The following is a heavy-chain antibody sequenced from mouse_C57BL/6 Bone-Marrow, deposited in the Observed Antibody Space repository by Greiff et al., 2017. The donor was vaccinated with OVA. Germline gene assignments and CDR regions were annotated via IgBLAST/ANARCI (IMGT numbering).Heavy chain of an antibody. J-gene: IGHJ4*01. V-gene: IGHV1-81*01. CDR1: CYTFTSYG. Sequence: VQLQQSGAELARPGASVKLSCKASCYTFTSYGISWVKQRTGQGLEWIGEIYPRSGNTYYNEKFKGTATLTADKSSSTAYMELRSLTSEDSAVYFCARTYDYYYYAMDYWGQGTSVTVSS. CDR3: ARTYDYYYYAMDY. D-gene: IGHD2-4*01. CDR2: IYPRSGNT.